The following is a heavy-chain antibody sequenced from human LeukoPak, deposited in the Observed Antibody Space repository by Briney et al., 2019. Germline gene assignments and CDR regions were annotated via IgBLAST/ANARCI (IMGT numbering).Heavy chain of an antibody. Sequence: HPGGSLRLSCAASGFTFSSYAMPWVRQAPGKGLEWVAVISYDGSNKYYADSVKGRFTISRDNSKNTLYLQMNSLRAEGTAVYYCARDDYDYVWGSYRSDYWGQGTLVTVSS. V-gene: IGHV3-30-3*01. CDR3: ARDDYDYVWGSYRSDY. CDR2: ISYDGSNK. J-gene: IGHJ4*02. CDR1: GFTFSSYA. D-gene: IGHD3-16*02.